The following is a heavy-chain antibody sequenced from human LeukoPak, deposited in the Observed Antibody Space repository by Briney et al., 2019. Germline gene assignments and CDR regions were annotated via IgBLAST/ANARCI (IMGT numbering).Heavy chain of an antibody. CDR2: ISAYNGNT. V-gene: IGHV1-18*01. Sequence: ASVKVSCKASGYTFTSYGISWVRQAPEQGLEWMGWISAYNGNTNYAQKLQGRVTMTTDTSTSTAYMELRSLRSDDTAVYYCARDSFIAVAGTGGDYWGQGTLVTVSS. CDR3: ARDSFIAVAGTGGDY. J-gene: IGHJ4*02. CDR1: GYTFTSYG. D-gene: IGHD6-19*01.